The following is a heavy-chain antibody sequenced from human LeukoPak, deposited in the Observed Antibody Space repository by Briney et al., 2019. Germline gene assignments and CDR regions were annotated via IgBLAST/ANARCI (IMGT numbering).Heavy chain of an antibody. CDR1: GFTFDDYT. CDR3: AAYGSGSPPYCFDY. Sequence: GGSLRLSCAASGFTFDDYTMHWVRQAPGKGLEWVSLITWDGGSTYYADSVKGRFTISRDNSKNSLYLQMNSLRAEDTAVYYCAAYGSGSPPYCFDYWGQGTLVTVSS. V-gene: IGHV3-43*01. J-gene: IGHJ4*02. D-gene: IGHD3-10*01. CDR2: ITWDGGST.